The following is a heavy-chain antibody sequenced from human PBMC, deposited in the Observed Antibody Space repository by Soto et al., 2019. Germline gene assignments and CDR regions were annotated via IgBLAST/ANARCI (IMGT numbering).Heavy chain of an antibody. V-gene: IGHV1-3*01. CDR3: ARGLTMVRGVILDAFDI. CDR1: GYTFTSYT. CDR2: INAGNGNT. Sequence: QVQLVQSGAEVKKPGASVKVSCKASGYTFTSYTMHWARQAPGQRLEWMGWINAGNGNTKYSQKFQGRVTITRDTSASTAYMELSSLRSEDTAVYYCARGLTMVRGVILDAFDIWGQGTMVTVSS. J-gene: IGHJ3*02. D-gene: IGHD3-10*01.